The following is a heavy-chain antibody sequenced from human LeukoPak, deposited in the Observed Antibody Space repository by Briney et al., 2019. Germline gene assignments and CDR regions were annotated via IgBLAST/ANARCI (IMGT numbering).Heavy chain of an antibody. CDR3: AKDPMVRGVPGNFDY. CDR1: GFTFSSYG. Sequence: GGSLRLSCAASGFTFSSYGMHWVRQAPGKGLEWVAFIRYDGSNKYYADSVKGRFTISRDNSKNTLYLQMNSLRAEDTAVYYCAKDPMVRGVPGNFDYWGQGTLVTVSS. D-gene: IGHD3-10*01. V-gene: IGHV3-30*02. J-gene: IGHJ4*02. CDR2: IRYDGSNK.